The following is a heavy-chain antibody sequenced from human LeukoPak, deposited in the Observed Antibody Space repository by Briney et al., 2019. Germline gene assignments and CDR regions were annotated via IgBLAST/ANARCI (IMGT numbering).Heavy chain of an antibody. CDR3: ARGKCCYPLNYYYGMDV. CDR2: INHSGST. Sequence: SETLSLTRAVYGGSFSGYYWSWIRQPPGKGLEWIGEINHSGSTNYNPSLKSRVTISVDTSKNQFSLKLSSVTAADTAVYYCARGKCCYPLNYYYGMDVWGQGTTVTVSS. J-gene: IGHJ6*02. V-gene: IGHV4-34*01. CDR1: GGSFSGYY. D-gene: IGHD2-15*01.